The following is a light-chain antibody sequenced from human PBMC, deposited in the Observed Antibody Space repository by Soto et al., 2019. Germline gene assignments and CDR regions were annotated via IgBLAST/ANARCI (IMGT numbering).Light chain of an antibody. J-gene: IGKJ1*01. V-gene: IGKV1-5*03. CDR2: KAS. Sequence: DIQLTQSPSTLSASVGDRVTLTCRASQSISSWLAWYQQKPGKAPKLLSYKASSLESGVPSRFSGSGSGTEFTLTISSLQPDDFATYYCQQYNSYSQTFGQGTKVDIK. CDR1: QSISSW. CDR3: QQYNSYSQT.